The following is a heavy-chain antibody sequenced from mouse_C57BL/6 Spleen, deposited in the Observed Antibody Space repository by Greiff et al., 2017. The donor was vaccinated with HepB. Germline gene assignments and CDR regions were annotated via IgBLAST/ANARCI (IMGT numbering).Heavy chain of an antibody. CDR2: ISDGGSYT. Sequence: VQLKESGGGLVKPGGSLKLSCAASGFTFSSYAMSWVRQTPEKRLEWVATISDGGSYTYYPDNVKGRFTISRDNAKNNLYLQMSHLKSEDTAMYYCARDRDYYGSSYGNGYFDVWGTGTTVTVSS. V-gene: IGHV5-4*01. CDR3: ARDRDYYGSSYGNGYFDV. CDR1: GFTFSSYA. J-gene: IGHJ1*03. D-gene: IGHD1-1*01.